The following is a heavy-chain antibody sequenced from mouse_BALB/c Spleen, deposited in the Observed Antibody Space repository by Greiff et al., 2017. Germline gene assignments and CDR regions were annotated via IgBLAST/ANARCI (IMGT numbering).Heavy chain of an antibody. CDR1: GFTFSSFG. CDR2: ISSGSSTI. Sequence: EVQLVESGGGLVQPGESRTLSCAASGFTFSSFGMHWVRQAPEKGLEWVAYISSGSSTIYYAATVTGRFIISRDNPKNTLFLQMTSLRSEDTAMYDSERWDGKGRFADWGEGTLVTVSA. J-gene: IGHJ3*01. D-gene: IGHD2-1*01. V-gene: IGHV5-17*02. CDR3: ERWDGKGRFAD.